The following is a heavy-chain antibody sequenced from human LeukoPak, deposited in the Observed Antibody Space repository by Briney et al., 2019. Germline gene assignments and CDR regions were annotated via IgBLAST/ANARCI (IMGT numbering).Heavy chain of an antibody. CDR3: AIASYYYYMDV. CDR1: GYSISSGYY. J-gene: IGHJ6*03. CDR2: IYHSGST. V-gene: IGHV4-38-2*02. Sequence: SETLSLTCTVSGYSISSGYYWGWIRQPPGKGLEWIGSIYHSGSTYYNPSLKSRVTISVDASKNQFSLKLSSVTAADTAVYYYAIASYYYYMDVWGKGTTVTVSS.